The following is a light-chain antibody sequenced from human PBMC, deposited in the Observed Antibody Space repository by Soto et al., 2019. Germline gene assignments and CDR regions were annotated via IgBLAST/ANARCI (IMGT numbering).Light chain of an antibody. CDR3: QQCYSSPRT. CDR1: QRIITY. CDR2: AAS. Sequence: DIQMTQSPSTLSAGVGDRVTITCRASQRIITYLNWYQQKPGKAPTLLIYAASSLQSGVPSRFSGGGSGTDFTLTINTLQPEDFANYFCQQCYSSPRTFGHGTKVEIK. J-gene: IGKJ1*01. V-gene: IGKV1-39*01.